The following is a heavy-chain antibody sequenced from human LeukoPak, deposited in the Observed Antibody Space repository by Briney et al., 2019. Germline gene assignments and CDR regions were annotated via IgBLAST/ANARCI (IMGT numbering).Heavy chain of an antibody. Sequence: GASVKVSCKASGYTFTGYYMHWVRQAPGQGLEWMGRINPNSGGTNYAQKFQGRVTMTRDTSISTAYMELSRLRSDDTAVYYCARVVPAAPGVDAFDIWGQGTMVTVSS. V-gene: IGHV1-2*06. D-gene: IGHD2-2*01. CDR3: ARVVPAAPGVDAFDI. CDR2: INPNSGGT. J-gene: IGHJ3*02. CDR1: GYTFTGYY.